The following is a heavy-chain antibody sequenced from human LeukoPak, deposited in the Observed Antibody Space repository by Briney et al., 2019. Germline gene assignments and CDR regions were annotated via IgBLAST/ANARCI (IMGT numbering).Heavy chain of an antibody. CDR3: ARDFLSTLEQPGDY. CDR1: GFTFSSYA. CDR2: ISYDGSNK. D-gene: IGHD3-3*01. J-gene: IGHJ4*02. V-gene: IGHV3-30-3*01. Sequence: PGGSLRLSCAASGFTFSSYAMHWVRQTPGKGLEWVAVISYDGSNKYYADSVKGRFTISRDNSKNTLYLQMNSLRAEDTAVYYCARDFLSTLEQPGDYWGQGTLVTVSS.